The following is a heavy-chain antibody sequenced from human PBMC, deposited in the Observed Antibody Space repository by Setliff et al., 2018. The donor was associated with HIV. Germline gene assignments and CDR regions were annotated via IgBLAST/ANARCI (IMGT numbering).Heavy chain of an antibody. CDR3: ARDDDKLFDY. CDR1: GDPISSGSYY. CDR2: MYYSGTT. Sequence: PSETLSLTCTVSGDPISSGSYYWGWIRQPPGKGLEWIGSMYYSGTTYYNPSLKSRVTISVDTSKTQFSLKLNSVTAADTAVYYCARDDDKLFDYWGQGALVTVSS. D-gene: IGHD3-22*01. J-gene: IGHJ4*02. V-gene: IGHV4-39*02.